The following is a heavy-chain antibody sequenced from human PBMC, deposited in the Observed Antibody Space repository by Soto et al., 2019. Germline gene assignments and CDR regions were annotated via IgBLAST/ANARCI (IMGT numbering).Heavy chain of an antibody. J-gene: IGHJ4*02. CDR3: ARVGEVYGDYNY. CDR2: IYYSGST. V-gene: IGHV4-31*03. CDR1: GGSISSGGYY. D-gene: IGHD4-17*01. Sequence: SETLSLTCTVSGGSISSGGYYWSWIRQHPGKGLEWIGYIYYSGSTYYNPSLKSRVTISVDTSKNQFSLKLSSVTAADTAVYYCARVGEVYGDYNYWGQGTLVTVSS.